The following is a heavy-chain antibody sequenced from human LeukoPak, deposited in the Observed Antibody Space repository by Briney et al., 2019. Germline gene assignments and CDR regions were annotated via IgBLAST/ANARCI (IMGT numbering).Heavy chain of an antibody. CDR3: ARGSFSADAPLVLDYFHH. J-gene: IGHJ1*01. CDR2: INPNSGER. Sequence: ASVKVSCKASGYTFTDYFMHWVRQAPGQGLEWMGWINPNSGERKYAQKFQGRVTMTRDTSISTAYMELSRLRADDTAVYYCARGSFSADAPLVLDYFHHWGQGTLVTDSS. D-gene: IGHD5-18*01. V-gene: IGHV1-2*02. CDR1: GYTFTDYF.